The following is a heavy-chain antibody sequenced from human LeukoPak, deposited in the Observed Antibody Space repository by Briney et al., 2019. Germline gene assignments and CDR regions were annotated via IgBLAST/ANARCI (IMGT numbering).Heavy chain of an antibody. D-gene: IGHD1-26*01. CDR1: GYTFTGYY. CDR2: INPNSGGT. CDR3: ARDPIVGATWYYYYYGMDV. V-gene: IGHV1-2*06. J-gene: IGHJ6*02. Sequence: ASVKVSCKASGYTFTGYYMHWVRQAPGQGLEWMGRINPNSGGTNYAQKFQGRVTMTRDTSISTAYMELSRLRSDDTAVYYCARDPIVGATWYYYYYGMDVWGQGTTVTVSS.